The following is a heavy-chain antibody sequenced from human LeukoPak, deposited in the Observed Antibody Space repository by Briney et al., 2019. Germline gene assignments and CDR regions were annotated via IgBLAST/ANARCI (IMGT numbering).Heavy chain of an antibody. Sequence: PGGSLRLSCAASGFTFSSYAMSWVRQAPGKGLEWVSAISGSGGSTYYADSVKGRFTISRDNSKNTLYLQMNSLRAEDTAVYYCAGITVTTFYSSGAFDIWGQGTMVTVSS. D-gene: IGHD4-17*01. V-gene: IGHV3-23*01. CDR3: AGITVTTFYSSGAFDI. CDR2: ISGSGGST. J-gene: IGHJ3*02. CDR1: GFTFSSYA.